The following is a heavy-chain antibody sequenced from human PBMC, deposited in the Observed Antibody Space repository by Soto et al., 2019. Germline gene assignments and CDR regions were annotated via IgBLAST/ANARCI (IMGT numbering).Heavy chain of an antibody. V-gene: IGHV3-23*01. CDR2: ISGSGGST. CDR1: GFTFSSYA. J-gene: IGHJ6*03. CDR3: AKDPGDGDYGFYYYYMDV. Sequence: GGSLRLSCAASGFTFSSYAMSWVRQAPGKGLEWVSAISGSGGSTYYADSVKGRFTISRDNSKNTLYLQMNSLRAEDTAVYYCAKDPGDGDYGFYYYYMDVWGKGTTVTVSS. D-gene: IGHD4-17*01.